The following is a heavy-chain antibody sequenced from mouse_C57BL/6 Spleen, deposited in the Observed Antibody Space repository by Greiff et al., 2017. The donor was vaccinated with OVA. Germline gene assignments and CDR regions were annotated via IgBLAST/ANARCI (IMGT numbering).Heavy chain of an antibody. D-gene: IGHD2-3*01. Sequence: EVHLVESGGGLVKPGGSLKLSCAASGFTFSDYGMHWVRQAPEKGLEWVAYISSGSSTIYYADTVKGRFTISRDNAKNTLFLQMTSLRSEDTAMYYCARDGYYPYYAMDYWGQGTSDTVSS. CDR1: GFTFSDYG. CDR2: ISSGSSTI. J-gene: IGHJ4*01. V-gene: IGHV5-17*01. CDR3: ARDGYYPYYAMDY.